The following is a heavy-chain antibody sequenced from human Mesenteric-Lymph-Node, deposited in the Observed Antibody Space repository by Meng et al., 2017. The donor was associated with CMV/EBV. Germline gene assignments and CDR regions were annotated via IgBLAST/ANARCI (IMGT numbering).Heavy chain of an antibody. Sequence: ASVKVSCKASAYTFTHYYIHWVRQAPGQGPEWMGWINTNTGGTKYSQKFQGRITMTRDTSITTAYMDLSGLTSDDTALYFCARGVGSVDPRFDLWGQGTLVTVSS. V-gene: IGHV1-2*02. CDR1: AYTFTHYY. CDR2: INTNTGGT. D-gene: IGHD1-26*01. J-gene: IGHJ5*02. CDR3: ARGVGSVDPRFDL.